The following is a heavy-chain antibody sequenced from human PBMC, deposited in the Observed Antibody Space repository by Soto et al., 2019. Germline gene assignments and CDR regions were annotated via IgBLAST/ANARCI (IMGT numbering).Heavy chain of an antibody. CDR2: ISYDGSNK. J-gene: IGHJ4*02. Sequence: QVQLVESGGGVVQPGRSLRLSCAPSGFTFSSYAMHWVRQAPGKGLEWVAVISYDGSNKYYADSVKGRFTISRDNSKNTLYLQMNSLRAEETAVYYCAREMERLLGYWGQGTLVTVSS. CDR1: GFTFSSYA. D-gene: IGHD3-3*01. V-gene: IGHV3-30-3*01. CDR3: AREMERLLGY.